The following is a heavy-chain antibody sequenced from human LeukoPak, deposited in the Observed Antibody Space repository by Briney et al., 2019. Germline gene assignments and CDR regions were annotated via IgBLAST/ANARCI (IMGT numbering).Heavy chain of an antibody. D-gene: IGHD1-1*01. J-gene: IGHJ4*02. CDR3: ARASGGVRYRLDY. Sequence: SETLSLTCTVSGGSISSGGYYWSWIRQHPGKGLEWIGYIYYSGSTYYNQSLKSRVTISVDTSKNQFSLKLSSVTAADTAVYYCARASGGVRYRLDYWGQGTLVTVSS. V-gene: IGHV4-31*03. CDR2: IYYSGST. CDR1: GGSISSGGYY.